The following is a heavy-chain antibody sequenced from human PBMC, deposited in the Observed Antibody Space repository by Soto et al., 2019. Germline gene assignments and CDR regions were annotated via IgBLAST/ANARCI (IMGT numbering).Heavy chain of an antibody. D-gene: IGHD6-13*01. CDR2: VYNSGST. CDR3: ARYRREAVAGYTLDN. CDR1: GGSISSNY. J-gene: IGHJ4*02. V-gene: IGHV4-59*01. Sequence: SETLSLTCTVSGGSISSNYWAWIRQPPGKGLEWIGYVYNSGSTNYNPSLKSRVTISEDTSKSQFSLKVNSMTAADTAVYYCARYRREAVAGYTLDNWGQGILVTVSS.